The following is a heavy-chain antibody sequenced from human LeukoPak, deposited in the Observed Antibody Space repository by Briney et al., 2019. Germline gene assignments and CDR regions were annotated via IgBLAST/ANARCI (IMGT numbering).Heavy chain of an antibody. D-gene: IGHD1-26*01. J-gene: IGHJ4*02. CDR3: TTVGGIGGYEDYYFDY. CDR2: ITSSSSYI. Sequence: PGGSLRLSCAASGFTFNTYNMNWVRQAPGQGLEWVSSITSSSSYIYYADSVKGRFTISRDNAKNSLYLQMNSLKTEDTAVYYCTTVGGIGGYEDYYFDYWGQGTLVTVSS. CDR1: GFTFNTYN. V-gene: IGHV3-21*03.